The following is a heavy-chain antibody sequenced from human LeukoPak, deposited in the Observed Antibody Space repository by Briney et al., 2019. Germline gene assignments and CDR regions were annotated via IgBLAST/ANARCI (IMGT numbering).Heavy chain of an antibody. CDR2: INPSGST. D-gene: IGHD6-19*01. CDR3: ARGSGLLDY. V-gene: IGHV4-34*01. CDR1: GGSFSGYY. Sequence: SETLSLTCAVYGGSFSGYYWSWIRQPPGKGLEWIGEINPSGSTNYNPSLKSRVTISVDTSKNQFSLKLSSVTAADTAVYYCARGSGLLDYWGQGTLVTVSS. J-gene: IGHJ4*02.